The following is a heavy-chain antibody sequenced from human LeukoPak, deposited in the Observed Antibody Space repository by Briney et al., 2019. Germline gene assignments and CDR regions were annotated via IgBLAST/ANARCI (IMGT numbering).Heavy chain of an antibody. D-gene: IGHD3-22*01. Sequence: SVKVSCKASGGTFSSYAISWVRQAPGQGLEWMGRIIPILGIANYAQKFQGRVTITADKSTSTAYMELSSLRSEDTAVYYRASTGSSGYLGYFDYWGQGTLVTVSS. V-gene: IGHV1-69*04. J-gene: IGHJ4*02. CDR2: IIPILGIA. CDR1: GGTFSSYA. CDR3: ASTGSSGYLGYFDY.